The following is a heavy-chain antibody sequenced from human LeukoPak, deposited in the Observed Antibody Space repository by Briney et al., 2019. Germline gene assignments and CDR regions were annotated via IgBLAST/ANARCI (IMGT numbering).Heavy chain of an antibody. CDR1: AGSISSYY. J-gene: IGHJ5*02. CDR3: AGDSYVTVS. CDR2: IPYSGST. Sequence: SETLSLTCTVSAGSISSYYWSWIRQPPGKGLEWIGYIPYSGSTNYTPPLKSRVCTSVDTSYNHMLLPLISMTAADTAVYYCAGDSYVTVSWGQGTLVTVSS. V-gene: IGHV4-59*01. D-gene: IGHD5-18*01.